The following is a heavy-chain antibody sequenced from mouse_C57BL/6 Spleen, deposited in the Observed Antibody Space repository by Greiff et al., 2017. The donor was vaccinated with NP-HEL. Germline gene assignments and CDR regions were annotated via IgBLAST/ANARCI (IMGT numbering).Heavy chain of an antibody. J-gene: IGHJ4*01. CDR2: ILPGSGST. V-gene: IGHV1-9*01. CDR1: GYTFTGYW. D-gene: IGHD1-1*01. Sequence: VKLVESGAELMKPGASVKLSCKATGYTFTGYWIEWVKQRPGHGLEWIGEILPGSGSTNYNKKFKGKATFTADTSSNTAYMQLSSLTTEDSAIYYCARTDPEYGSQATWGQGTSVTVSS. CDR3: ARTDPEYGSQAT.